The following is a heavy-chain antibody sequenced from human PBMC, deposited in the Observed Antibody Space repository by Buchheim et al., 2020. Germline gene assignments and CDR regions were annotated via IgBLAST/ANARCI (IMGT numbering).Heavy chain of an antibody. CDR2: ISSSGSTI. D-gene: IGHD2-2*01. CDR1: GFTFSSYE. V-gene: IGHV3-48*03. Sequence: EVQLVESGGGLVQPGGSLRLSCAASGFTFSSYEMNWVRQAPGKGLEWVSYISSSGSTIYYADSVKGRFTISRDNAKNSLYLQINSLRAEDTAVYYCARTSRVPAAIVVNGMDVWGQGTT. J-gene: IGHJ6*02. CDR3: ARTSRVPAAIVVNGMDV.